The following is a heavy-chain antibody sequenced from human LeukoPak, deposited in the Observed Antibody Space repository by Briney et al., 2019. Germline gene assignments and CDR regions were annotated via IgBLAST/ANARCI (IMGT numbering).Heavy chain of an antibody. CDR3: AREYYGTSFDY. V-gene: IGHV4-34*01. Sequence: SETLSLTCAVYGGSFSDYYWSWIRQPPGKGLEWIGEINHSGSTNYNPSLKSRVTISVDTSKNQFSLKLSSVTAADTAVYYCAREYYGTSFDYWGQGTLVTVSS. D-gene: IGHD3-3*01. J-gene: IGHJ4*02. CDR2: INHSGST. CDR1: GGSFSDYY.